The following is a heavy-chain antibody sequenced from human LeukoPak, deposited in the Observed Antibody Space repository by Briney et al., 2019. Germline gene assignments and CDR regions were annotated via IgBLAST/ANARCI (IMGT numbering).Heavy chain of an antibody. Sequence: LGGSLRLSCAASGFTFSSYTQNWVRQAPGRGLEWASALSGSGGGTYYADSVKGRFTISRDNSKNTLYLQMNSLRVDDTAVYYCAKGGWRTGDGMNVWGQGATVTVSS. CDR3: AKGGWRTGDGMNV. CDR1: GFTFSSYT. J-gene: IGHJ6*02. CDR2: LSGSGGGT. D-gene: IGHD6-19*01. V-gene: IGHV3-23*01.